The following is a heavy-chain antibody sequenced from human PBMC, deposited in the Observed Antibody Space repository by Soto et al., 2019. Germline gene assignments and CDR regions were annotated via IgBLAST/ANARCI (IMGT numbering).Heavy chain of an antibody. CDR3: ASSRVDHEHYYYYGMDV. CDR1: GGTFSSYA. Sequence: ASVKVSCKASGGTFSSYAISWVRQAPGQGLEWMGGIIPIFGTANYAQKFQGRVTITADKSTSTAYMELSSLRSEDTAVYYCASSRVDHEHYYYYGMDVWGQGTTVTVSS. J-gene: IGHJ6*02. V-gene: IGHV1-69*06. CDR2: IIPIFGTA.